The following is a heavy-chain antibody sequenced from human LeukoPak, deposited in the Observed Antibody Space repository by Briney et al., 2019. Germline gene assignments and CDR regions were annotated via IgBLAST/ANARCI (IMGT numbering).Heavy chain of an antibody. Sequence: PGGSLRLSCAASGFTFSSYGMHWVRQAPGKGLEXXAVIWYDGSNKYYADSVKGRFTISRDNSKNTLYLQMNSLRAEDTAVYYCARDRIPTYYYGMDVWGQGTTVTVSS. V-gene: IGHV3-33*01. CDR3: ARDRIPTYYYGMDV. CDR1: GFTFSSYG. CDR2: IWYDGSNK. J-gene: IGHJ6*02.